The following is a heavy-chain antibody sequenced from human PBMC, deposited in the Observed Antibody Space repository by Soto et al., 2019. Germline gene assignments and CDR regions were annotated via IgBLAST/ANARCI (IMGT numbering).Heavy chain of an antibody. CDR2: IIGSGGRT. CDR3: AKDSPGVPFDY. Sequence: GGSLRLSCAAAGFTFSSYSMSWVRQAPGKGLEWVSLIIGSGGRTYYADSVKGRLTISRDNSKDTLYLHMNSLRAEDTAVYYGAKDSPGVPFDYWGQGTLVTVSS. V-gene: IGHV3-23*01. J-gene: IGHJ4*02. CDR1: GFTFSSYS. D-gene: IGHD3-10*01.